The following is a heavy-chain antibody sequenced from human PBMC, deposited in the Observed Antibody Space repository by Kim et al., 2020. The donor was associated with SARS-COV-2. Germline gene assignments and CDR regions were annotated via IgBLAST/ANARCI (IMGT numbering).Heavy chain of an antibody. CDR3: AREMAKWGGIYYGMDV. V-gene: IGHV1-69*13. Sequence: SVKVSCKASGGTFSSYAISWVRQAPGQGLEWMGGIIPIFGTANYAQKFQGRVTITADESTSTAYMELSSLRSEDTAVYYCAREMAKWGGIYYGMDVWGQGTTVTVSS. CDR2: IIPIFGTA. D-gene: IGHD1-26*01. CDR1: GGTFSSYA. J-gene: IGHJ6*02.